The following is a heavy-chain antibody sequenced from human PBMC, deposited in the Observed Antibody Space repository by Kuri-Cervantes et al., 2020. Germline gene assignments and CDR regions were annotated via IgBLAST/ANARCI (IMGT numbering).Heavy chain of an antibody. D-gene: IGHD2-15*01. CDR3: ARDQGTLRSCSGTECLYYYYGMDV. CDR2: INTNTGNP. Sequence: ASVKVSCKASGYTFTSYAMNWVRQAPGQGLEWMGWINTNTGNPTYAQGFTGRFVFSLDTSVSTAYLQINSLEAVDTAVYYCARDQGTLRSCSGTECLYYYYGMDVWGQGTTVTVSS. CDR1: GYTFTSYA. J-gene: IGHJ6*02. V-gene: IGHV7-4-1*02.